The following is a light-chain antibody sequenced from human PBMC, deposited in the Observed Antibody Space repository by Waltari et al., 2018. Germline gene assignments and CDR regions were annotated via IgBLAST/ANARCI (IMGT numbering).Light chain of an antibody. V-gene: IGKV1-8*01. CDR3: QQYYSYLT. Sequence: AIRITQSPSSLSASTGDRVTITCRASQGISSYLAWYQQKPGKAPNLLIYAASTLQSGVPSRFSGSGSGTDFTLTISCLQSEEFATYYCQQYYSYLTFGQGTKLEIK. CDR2: AAS. J-gene: IGKJ2*01. CDR1: QGISSY.